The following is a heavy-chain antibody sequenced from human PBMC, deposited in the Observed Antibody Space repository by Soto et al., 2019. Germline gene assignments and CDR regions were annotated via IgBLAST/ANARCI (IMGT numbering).Heavy chain of an antibody. CDR2: INPNSGGT. CDR3: ARETRGHYYDSSGTLDYYGMDV. CDR1: GYTFTGYY. J-gene: IGHJ6*02. V-gene: IGHV1-2*04. D-gene: IGHD3-22*01. Sequence: GASVKVSCNASGYTFTGYYMHWVRQAPGQALEWMGWINPNSGGTNYAQKFQGWVTMTRDTSISTAYMELSRLRSDDTAVYYCARETRGHYYDSSGTLDYYGMDVWGQGTTVTVSS.